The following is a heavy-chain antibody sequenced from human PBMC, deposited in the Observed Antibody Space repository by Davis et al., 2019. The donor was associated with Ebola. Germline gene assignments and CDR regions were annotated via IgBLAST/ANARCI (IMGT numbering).Heavy chain of an antibody. V-gene: IGHV3-23*03. CDR3: AKYIALAGPYYGLDV. CDR2: IYSGGST. D-gene: IGHD6-19*01. Sequence: GESLKISCAASGFTFSSYAMHWVRQAPGKGLEWVSVIYSGGSTYYADSVKGRSTISRDNSKNTLYLQMNSLRAEDTAVYYCAKYIALAGPYYGLDVWGKGTTVTVSP. CDR1: GFTFSSYA. J-gene: IGHJ6*04.